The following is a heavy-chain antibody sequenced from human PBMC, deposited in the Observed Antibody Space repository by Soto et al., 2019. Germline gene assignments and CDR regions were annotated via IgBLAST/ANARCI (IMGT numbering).Heavy chain of an antibody. CDR1: GFTFSSNG. V-gene: IGHV3-30*18. CDR3: AKDPEFLEWLWRDYYMDV. D-gene: IGHD3-3*01. J-gene: IGHJ6*03. CDR2: ISYDGSNK. Sequence: QVQLVESGGGVVQPGRSLRLSCAASGFTFSSNGMHWVRQAPGKGLEWVAVISYDGSNKYYADSVKGRFTISRDNSKNTLYLQMNSLRAEDTGVYYCAKDPEFLEWLWRDYYMDVWGKGTTVSVSS.